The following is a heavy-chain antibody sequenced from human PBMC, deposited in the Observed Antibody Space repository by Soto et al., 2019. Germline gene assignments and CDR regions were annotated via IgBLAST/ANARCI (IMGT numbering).Heavy chain of an antibody. D-gene: IGHD3-22*01. CDR2: FDPEDGET. Sequence: ASVKVSCKVSGYTLTKLSIHWVRQAPGKGLEWMGGFDPEDGETIYAQRFQGRVTMTADTSSDTAYVELSSLRSEATALYYCATTAPGSGYRWPFDYGGQLALFSVSS. CDR3: ATTAPGSGYRWPFDY. V-gene: IGHV1-24*01. CDR1: GYTLTKLS. J-gene: IGHJ4*02.